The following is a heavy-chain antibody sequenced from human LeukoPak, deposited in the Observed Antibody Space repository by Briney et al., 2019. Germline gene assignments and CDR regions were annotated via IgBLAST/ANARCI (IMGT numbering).Heavy chain of an antibody. CDR2: ISSSSSVI. CDR1: GFTFSSYS. CDR3: ARVNFSSSSSDAFDI. D-gene: IGHD6-6*01. V-gene: IGHV3-21*01. J-gene: IGHJ3*02. Sequence: GGSLRLSCAASGFTFSSYSINWVRQAPGRGLEWVSSISSSSSVIFYSDSVKGRFTISRDNAKNSLYLQMNSLRAEDTAVYYCARVNFSSSSSDAFDIWGQGKMVTVFS.